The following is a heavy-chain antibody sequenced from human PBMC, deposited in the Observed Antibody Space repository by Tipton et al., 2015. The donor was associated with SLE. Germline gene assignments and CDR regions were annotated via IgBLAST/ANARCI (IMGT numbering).Heavy chain of an antibody. V-gene: IGHV4-39*01. CDR3: ARGSSSGYGFDF. CDR2: FYYDGST. Sequence: TLSLTCSVSGASFIISTYYWGWIRQPPGKGLEWIGTFYYDGSTYYNPSLKSRVTILVDTSKNQFSLTLTSVTAADTAVYYCARGSSSGYGFDFWGQGTLVTVSS. D-gene: IGHD3-22*01. J-gene: IGHJ4*02. CDR1: GASFIISTYY.